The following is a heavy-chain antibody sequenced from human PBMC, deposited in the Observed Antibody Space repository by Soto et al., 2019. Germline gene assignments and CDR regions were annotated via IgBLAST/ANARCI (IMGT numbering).Heavy chain of an antibody. D-gene: IGHD6-13*01. CDR2: INPDTGGT. CDR3: ARAIARDGSSWYRGGYDS. Sequence: QVRLLQSGAEVKKSGASVKVSCKASGYTFNAYYIHWMRQARGPGLEWMGWINPDTGGTDYAQKFQGWVTMTRGTSNTTAYMELGSLKIDATAVYYCARAIARDGSSWYRGGYDSWGQGTLVTVS. J-gene: IGHJ4*02. CDR1: GYTFNAYY. V-gene: IGHV1-2*04.